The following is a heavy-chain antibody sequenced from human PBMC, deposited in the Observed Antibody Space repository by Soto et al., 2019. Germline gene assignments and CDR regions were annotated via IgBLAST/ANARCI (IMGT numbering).Heavy chain of an antibody. CDR3: ARSQGGSSSLDIYYYYYYGMDV. J-gene: IGHJ6*02. V-gene: IGHV1-69*01. D-gene: IGHD2-15*01. Sequence: QVQLVQYGAEVQKPGSSVKVSCKAPGGTFSSYAISWVRQAPGQGLEWMGGIIPIFGTAKYAQKFKGRVTMPADESTRTGYMELSSTRSEDTAVYYCARSQGGSSSLDIYYYYYYGMDVWGQGTTVTVSS. CDR1: GGTFSSYA. CDR2: IIPIFGTA.